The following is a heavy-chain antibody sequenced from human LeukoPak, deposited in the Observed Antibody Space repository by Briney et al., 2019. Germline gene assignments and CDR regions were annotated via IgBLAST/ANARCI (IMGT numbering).Heavy chain of an antibody. CDR3: ARVNTYYDFWSGYLDY. Sequence: GGSLRLSCAASGFTVSSNYMSWVRQAPGKGLEWVSYISSSGSTIYYADSVKGRFTISRDNAKNSLYLQMNSLRAEDTAVYYCARVNTYYDFWSGYLDYWGQGTLVTVSS. D-gene: IGHD3-3*01. J-gene: IGHJ4*02. V-gene: IGHV3-11*04. CDR1: GFTVSSNY. CDR2: ISSSGSTI.